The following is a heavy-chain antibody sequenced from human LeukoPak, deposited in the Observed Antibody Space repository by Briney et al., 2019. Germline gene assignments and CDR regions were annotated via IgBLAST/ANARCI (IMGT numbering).Heavy chain of an antibody. CDR2: ISSSSSYI. J-gene: IGHJ3*02. CDR1: GFTFSSYS. V-gene: IGHV3-21*01. Sequence: GGSLRLSCVASGFTFSSYSMNWVRQAPGKGLEWVSSISSSSSYIYYADSVKGRFTISRDNAKNSLYLQMNSLRAEDTAVYYCARVRQDYGDYDAFDIWGQGTMVTVSS. CDR3: ARVRQDYGDYDAFDI. D-gene: IGHD4-17*01.